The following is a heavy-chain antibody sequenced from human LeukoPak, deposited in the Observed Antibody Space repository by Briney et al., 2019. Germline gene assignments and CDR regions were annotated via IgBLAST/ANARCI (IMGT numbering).Heavy chain of an antibody. CDR3: AKETGYFDH. D-gene: IGHD7-27*01. V-gene: IGHV3-33*06. J-gene: IGHJ4*02. CDR1: GFTFSSYG. Sequence: GRSLRLSCEASGFTFSSYGMHWVRQAPGKGLEWVAVIWYDGSNKYYEDSVKGRFTISRDNSKNTLYLQMNSLRAEDTAVYYCAKETGYFDHWGQGTLVTVSS. CDR2: IWYDGSNK.